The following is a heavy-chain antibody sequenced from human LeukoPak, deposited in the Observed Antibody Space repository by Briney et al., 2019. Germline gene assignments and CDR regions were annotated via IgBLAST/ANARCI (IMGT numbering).Heavy chain of an antibody. CDR1: GFTFDDYA. CDR2: ISSNSGNV. J-gene: IGHJ4*02. CDR3: ARTRGGGSHYYFDY. Sequence: GGSLRLSCAASGFTFDDYAMHWVRQAPGRGLEWVSGISSNSGNVGYADSVKGRFTISRDNAKISLYLQMNSLRTEDTALYYCARTRGGGSHYYFDYWGQGTLVTVSS. V-gene: IGHV3-9*01. D-gene: IGHD1-26*01.